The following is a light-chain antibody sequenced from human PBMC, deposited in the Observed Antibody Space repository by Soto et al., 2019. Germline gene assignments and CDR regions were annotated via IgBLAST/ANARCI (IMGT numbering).Light chain of an antibody. J-gene: IGKJ2*01. CDR2: DAS. CDR1: RDISVY. V-gene: IGKV1-33*01. Sequence: DIQMTQSPSSLSASVGDRVTITCQASRDISVYLNWYQQKPGKPPKLLVFDASNLQAGVPSRFSGSGSGTHFTFTISSLQPEDIATYYCQQYDNFPPYSIGQGARLEIK. CDR3: QQYDNFPPYS.